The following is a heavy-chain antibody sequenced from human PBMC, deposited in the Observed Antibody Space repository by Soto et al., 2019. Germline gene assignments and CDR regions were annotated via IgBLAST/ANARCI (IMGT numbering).Heavy chain of an antibody. CDR2: IWSDGKKE. CDR1: GFPFWHYG. V-gene: IGHV3-33*01. J-gene: IGHJ6*02. Sequence: QVQLVESGGGVVQPGRSLRLSCVGSGFPFWHYGMHWVRQAPGKGLEWVAVIWSDGKKESYADFVKGRFAISRDNFKHTLYLEMNGMRAEDTAVYYCARDRDGGWFHMDVWGQGTTVPVSS. CDR3: ARDRDGGWFHMDV. D-gene: IGHD6-19*01.